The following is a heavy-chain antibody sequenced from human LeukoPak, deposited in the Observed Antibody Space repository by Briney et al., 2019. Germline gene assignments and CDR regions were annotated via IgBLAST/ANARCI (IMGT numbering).Heavy chain of an antibody. CDR1: GYTFTSYG. Sequence: ASVKVSCKASGYTFTSYGISWVRQAPGQGLEWMGWISAYNGNTNYAQKLQGRVTMTTDTSTSTAYMELRSLRSDDTAVYYCAREGLGYYGSGTYNWFDPWGQGTLVTVSS. V-gene: IGHV1-18*01. CDR2: ISAYNGNT. CDR3: AREGLGYYGSGTYNWFDP. J-gene: IGHJ5*02. D-gene: IGHD3-10*01.